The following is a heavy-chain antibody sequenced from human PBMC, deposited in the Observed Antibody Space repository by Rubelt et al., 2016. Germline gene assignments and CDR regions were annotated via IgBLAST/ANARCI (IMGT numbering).Heavy chain of an antibody. Sequence: HVQLVQSGAEVKKPGASVKVSCKASGYAFIDFYIHWVRQAPGQGLEWMGRIDPNSGGTNYAQKFQDRVTRTRDTVVGSAYLDLRRLTSDVTAIYYCAGGDHNFDPWGRGTLVTVSS. CDR3: AGGDHNFDP. J-gene: IGHJ5*02. D-gene: IGHD1-14*01. CDR1: GYAFIDFY. CDR2: IDPNSGGT. V-gene: IGHV1-2*06.